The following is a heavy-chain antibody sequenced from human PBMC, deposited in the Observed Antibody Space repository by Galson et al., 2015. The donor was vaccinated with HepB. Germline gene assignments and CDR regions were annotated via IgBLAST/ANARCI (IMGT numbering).Heavy chain of an antibody. CDR1: GFTFSSYA. D-gene: IGHD3-10*01. Sequence: SLRLSCAASGFTFSSYAMSWVRQAPGKGLEWVSAISGSGGSTYYADSVKGRFTISRDNSKNTLYLQMNSLRAEDTAVYYCAKDLTLLYYYGSGSDSDYWGRGTLVTVSS. V-gene: IGHV3-23*01. J-gene: IGHJ4*02. CDR3: AKDLTLLYYYGSGSDSDY. CDR2: ISGSGGST.